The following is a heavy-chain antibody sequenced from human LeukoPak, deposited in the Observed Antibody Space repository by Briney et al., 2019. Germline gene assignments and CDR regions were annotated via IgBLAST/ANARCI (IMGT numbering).Heavy chain of an antibody. CDR3: ATADWESFYFDS. CDR1: GGSVSRGGYY. J-gene: IGHJ4*02. CDR2: TSYSEGT. Sequence: PSETLSLTCTVSGGSVSRGGYYWNWIRQHPGKGLEWIGFTSYSEGTYYNPSLMSRITISVDRSQNQFSLKMRDVTAADTAVYFRATADWESFYFDSWGQGVLVAVSS. D-gene: IGHD1-26*01. V-gene: IGHV4-31*03.